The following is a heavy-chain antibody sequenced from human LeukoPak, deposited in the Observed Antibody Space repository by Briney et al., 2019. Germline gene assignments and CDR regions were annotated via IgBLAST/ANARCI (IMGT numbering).Heavy chain of an antibody. CDR3: ARGPHDYGDYRPFDY. D-gene: IGHD4-17*01. V-gene: IGHV4-39*07. CDR2: IYYSGST. J-gene: IGHJ4*02. CDR1: GGSLSSSSYY. Sequence: SETLSLTCTVSGGSLSSSSYYWGWIRQPPGKGLEWIGSIYYSGSTYYNPSLKSRVTISVDTSKNQFSLKLSSVTAADTAVYYCARGPHDYGDYRPFDYWGQGTLVTVSS.